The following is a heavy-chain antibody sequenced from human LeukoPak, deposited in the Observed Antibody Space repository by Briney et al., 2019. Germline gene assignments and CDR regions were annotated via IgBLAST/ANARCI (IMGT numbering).Heavy chain of an antibody. CDR1: GASISSRNY. V-gene: IGHV4-38-2*02. Sequence: PSETLSLTCAVSGASISSRNYWGWIRQPPGKGLEWIGTFSNGATYYTPSLKSRVTISIATSRNEFSLKLSSVTAADTAVYYCARDSNSRRFGYWGQGTLVAVSS. J-gene: IGHJ4*02. D-gene: IGHD4-11*01. CDR3: ARDSNSRRFGY. CDR2: FSNGAT.